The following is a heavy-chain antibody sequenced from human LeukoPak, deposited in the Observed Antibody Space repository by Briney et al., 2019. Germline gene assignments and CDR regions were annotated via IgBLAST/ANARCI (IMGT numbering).Heavy chain of an antibody. CDR3: TRSYYYYYMDV. Sequence: GGSLRLSCAASGFPVSAYYMSWVRQAPGKGLEWISYISSSGSTIYYADSVKGRFTISRDNAKNSVYLQMNSLRAEDTAVYYTTRSYYYYYMDVWGKGTTVTISS. D-gene: IGHD2-15*01. J-gene: IGHJ6*03. V-gene: IGHV3-11*04. CDR2: ISSSGSTI. CDR1: GFPVSAYY.